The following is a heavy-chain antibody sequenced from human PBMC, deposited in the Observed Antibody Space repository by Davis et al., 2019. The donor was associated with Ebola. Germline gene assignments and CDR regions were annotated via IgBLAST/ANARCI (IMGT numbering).Heavy chain of an antibody. CDR2: ISAYNGNT. Sequence: AASVKVSCKASGYTFTSYGISWVRQAPGQGLEWMGWISAYNGNTNYAQKLQGRVTITADESTSTAYMELSSLRSEDTAVYYCARIGYCSGGSCYWDWFDPWGQGTLVTVSS. CDR1: GYTFTSYG. J-gene: IGHJ5*02. CDR3: ARIGYCSGGSCYWDWFDP. D-gene: IGHD2-15*01. V-gene: IGHV1-18*01.